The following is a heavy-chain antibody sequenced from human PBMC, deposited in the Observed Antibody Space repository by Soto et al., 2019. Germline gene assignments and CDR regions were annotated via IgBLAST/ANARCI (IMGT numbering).Heavy chain of an antibody. J-gene: IGHJ6*02. CDR3: ARGGSITIFGVVPPHYGMDV. Sequence: SETLSLTCAVSGGSISSSNWWSWVRQPPGKGLEWIGEIYHSGSTNYNPSLKSRVTISVDKSKNQFSLKLSSVTAADTAVYNCARGGSITIFGVVPPHYGMDVWGQGTTVTVSS. CDR1: GGSISSSNW. CDR2: IYHSGST. V-gene: IGHV4-4*02. D-gene: IGHD3-3*01.